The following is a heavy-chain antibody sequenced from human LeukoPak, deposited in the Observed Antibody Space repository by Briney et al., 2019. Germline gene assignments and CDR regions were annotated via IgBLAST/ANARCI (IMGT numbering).Heavy chain of an antibody. Sequence: PGRSLRLSCAASGFTFDDYAMHWVRQAPGKGLEWVSGISWNSGSIGYADSVKGRFTISRDNAKNSLYLQMNSLRAEDMALYYCAKSASPTVAVAGTIDYWGQGTLVTVSS. D-gene: IGHD6-19*01. CDR3: AKSASPTVAVAGTIDY. V-gene: IGHV3-9*03. CDR1: GFTFDDYA. J-gene: IGHJ4*02. CDR2: ISWNSGSI.